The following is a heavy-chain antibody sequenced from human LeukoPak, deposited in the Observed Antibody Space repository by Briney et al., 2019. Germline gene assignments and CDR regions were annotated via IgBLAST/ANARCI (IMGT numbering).Heavy chain of an antibody. D-gene: IGHD6-19*01. CDR3: ARDSSGWSKNY. CDR2: IWDDGSEK. J-gene: IGHJ4*02. V-gene: IGHV3-33*01. CDR1: EFIFSSYG. Sequence: GRSLRLSCEASEFIFSSYGMHWVRQAPGKGLEWVAAIWDDGSEKYYGDSVRGRFTISRDNSKNMMYLQMNSLRAEDTAVYYCARDSSGWSKNYWGQGTLVTVSS.